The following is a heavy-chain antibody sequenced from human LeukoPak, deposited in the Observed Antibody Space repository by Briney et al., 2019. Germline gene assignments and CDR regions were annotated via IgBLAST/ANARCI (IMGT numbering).Heavy chain of an antibody. CDR2: ISWNSGSI. CDR3: AKAEAPHYYDGIDY. J-gene: IGHJ4*02. Sequence: AGGSLRLSCAASGFTFDDYAMHWVRQAPGKGLEWVSGISWNSGSIGYADSVKGRFTISRDNAKNSLYLQMNSLRAEDTALYYCAKAEAPHYYDGIDYWGQGTLVTVSS. V-gene: IGHV3-9*01. D-gene: IGHD3-22*01. CDR1: GFTFDDYA.